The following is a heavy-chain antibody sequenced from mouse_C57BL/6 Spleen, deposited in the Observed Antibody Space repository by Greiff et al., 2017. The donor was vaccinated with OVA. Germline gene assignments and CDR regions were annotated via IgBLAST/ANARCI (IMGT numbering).Heavy chain of an antibody. J-gene: IGHJ2*01. CDR1: GYTFTSYW. Sequence: QVHVKQPGAELVRPGSSVKLSCKASGYTFTSYWMHWVKQRPIQGLEWIGNIDPSDSETHYNQKFKDKATLTVDKSSSTAYMQLSSLTSEDSAVYYCAREDGNLYYFDYWGQGTTLTVSS. D-gene: IGHD2-1*01. V-gene: IGHV1-52*01. CDR3: AREDGNLYYFDY. CDR2: IDPSDSET.